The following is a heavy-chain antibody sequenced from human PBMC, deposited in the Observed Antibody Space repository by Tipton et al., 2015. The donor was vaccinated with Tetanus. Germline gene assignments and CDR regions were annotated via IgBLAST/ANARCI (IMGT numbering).Heavy chain of an antibody. Sequence: TLSLTCTVSGGSVSSGNYYWSWIRQPPGKELEWIGYIYYSGGTNYNPSLKSRVTISVDTSKNQFSLKLSSVTAADTAVYYCARGYNGYDILTAYPHYFDSWGQGTLVTVSS. D-gene: IGHD3-9*01. CDR3: ARGYNGYDILTAYPHYFDS. J-gene: IGHJ4*02. CDR1: GGSVSSGNYY. CDR2: IYYSGGT. V-gene: IGHV4-61*01.